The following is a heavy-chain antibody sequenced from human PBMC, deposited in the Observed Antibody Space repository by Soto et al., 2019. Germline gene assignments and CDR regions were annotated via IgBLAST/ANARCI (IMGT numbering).Heavy chain of an antibody. Sequence: PSETLSLTCTVSGASVSSGSYYWSWIRQPPGKGLEWIGYIYYSGSTNYNPSLKSRVTISVDTSKNQFSLKLSSVTAADTAVYYCARAGRIAARPRVANYYFDYWGQGTLVTVSS. CDR2: IYYSGST. V-gene: IGHV4-61*01. CDR1: GASVSSGSYY. D-gene: IGHD6-6*01. CDR3: ARAGRIAARPRVANYYFDY. J-gene: IGHJ4*02.